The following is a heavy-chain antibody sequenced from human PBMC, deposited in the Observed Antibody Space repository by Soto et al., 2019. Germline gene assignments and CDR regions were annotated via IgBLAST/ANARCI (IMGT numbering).Heavy chain of an antibody. D-gene: IGHD1-26*01. CDR2: IRENGNT. CDR3: AKQQMGVIRALDY. V-gene: IGHV3-23*01. J-gene: IGHJ4*02. Sequence: EVQILQSGGGLEQPGGSLRLSCAASGFTFSNYAMSWIRQAPGKGLEWVSTIRENGNTYYADSVRGRFATSRDNSENTLYLHMSSLRAEDTAVYYCAKQQMGVIRALDYWGQGTLVTVSS. CDR1: GFTFSNYA.